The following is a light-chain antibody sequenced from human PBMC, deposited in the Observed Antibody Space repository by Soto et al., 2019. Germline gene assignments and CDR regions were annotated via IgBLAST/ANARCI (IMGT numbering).Light chain of an antibody. CDR2: DAS. CDR3: QQSYMDPIT. CDR1: QSISTY. J-gene: IGKJ5*01. Sequence: IHISHSPSSLSASVGNRVTITCLASQSISTYLNWYQKKPGKAPNLLIYDASRLQSGVPSRFSGSGGGTDFTLSISSVQPEDFATYFCQQSYMDPITFGQGTRLEIK. V-gene: IGKV1-39*01.